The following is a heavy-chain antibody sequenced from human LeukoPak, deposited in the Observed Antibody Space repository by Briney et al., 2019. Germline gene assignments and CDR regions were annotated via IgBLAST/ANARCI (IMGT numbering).Heavy chain of an antibody. CDR2: IYYSGST. V-gene: IGHV4-59*01. Sequence: SETLSLTCTVSGGSISSYYWSWIRQPPGKGLEWIGYIYYSGSTNYNPSLKSRVTISVDTSKNQFSLKLSSVTAADTAVYYCARGRGVVGPAAIWFDPWGQETLVTVSS. D-gene: IGHD2-2*01. CDR1: GGSISSYY. CDR3: ARGRGVVGPAAIWFDP. J-gene: IGHJ5*02.